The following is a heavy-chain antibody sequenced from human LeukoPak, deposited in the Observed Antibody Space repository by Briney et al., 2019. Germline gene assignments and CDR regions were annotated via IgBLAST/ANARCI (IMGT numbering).Heavy chain of an antibody. J-gene: IGHJ4*02. CDR3: AREGPELAFFSSSWQSLDY. CDR1: GDSVSSNSAA. CDR2: TYYRSRWYN. V-gene: IGHV6-1*01. Sequence: SQTLSLTCAISGDSVSSNSAAWTWIRQSPSRGLEWLGRTYYRSRWYNDYAVSVKSRITINPDTSKNQFSLQLNPVTPEDTAVYYCAREGPELAFFSSSWQSLDYWGQGTLVTVSS. D-gene: IGHD6-13*01.